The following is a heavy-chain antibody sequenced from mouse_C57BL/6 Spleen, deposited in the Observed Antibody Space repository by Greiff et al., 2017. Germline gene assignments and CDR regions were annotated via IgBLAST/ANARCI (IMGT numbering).Heavy chain of an antibody. Sequence: VQLHQPGAELVRPGSSVKLSCKASGYTFTSYWMDWVKQRPGQGLEWIGNIYPSDSETHYNQQFKDKATLTVDKSSSPAYMQLSSLTSEDSAVYYCARGDSSGYFDYWGQGTTLTVSS. CDR3: ARGDSSGYFDY. CDR1: GYTFTSYW. D-gene: IGHD3-2*02. V-gene: IGHV1-61*01. J-gene: IGHJ2*01. CDR2: IYPSDSET.